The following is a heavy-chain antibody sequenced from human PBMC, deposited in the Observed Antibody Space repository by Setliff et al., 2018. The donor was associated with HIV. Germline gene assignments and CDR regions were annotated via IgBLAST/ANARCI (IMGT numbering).Heavy chain of an antibody. D-gene: IGHD6-25*01. V-gene: IGHV4-59*08. Sequence: PSETLSLTCKVSGGSISSYYWSWIRQPPGKGLEWIGYIYYSGSTNYNPSLRSRVIISVDTSKNLFSLKLSSVTAADTAVYYCARGYGAAGGGYWGQGTLVTVSS. CDR2: IYYSGST. CDR1: GGSISSYY. CDR3: ARGYGAAGGGY. J-gene: IGHJ4*02.